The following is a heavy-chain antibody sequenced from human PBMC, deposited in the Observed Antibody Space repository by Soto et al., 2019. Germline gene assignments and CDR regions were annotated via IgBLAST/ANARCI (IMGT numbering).Heavy chain of an antibody. Sequence: EVQLVESGGGLVQPGGSLRLSCVASGFTFNYYWMHWVRQAPGKGLVWVSRIQSDGSSPDYVDSVKGRFTISRDNAKNTLYLQMNNLRADDTAVYYCASGGDPDYWGQGTLVTVSS. V-gene: IGHV3-74*01. D-gene: IGHD3-10*01. CDR3: ASGGDPDY. CDR1: GFTFNYYW. J-gene: IGHJ4*02. CDR2: IQSDGSSP.